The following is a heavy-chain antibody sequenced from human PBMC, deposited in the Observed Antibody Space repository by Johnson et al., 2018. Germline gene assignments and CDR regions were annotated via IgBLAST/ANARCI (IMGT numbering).Heavy chain of an antibody. Sequence: QVQLQESGPGLVKSSETLSLTCSVSGGSISTYYWSWVRQPVGKGLAWIGHIFISGTTNYNPSLKSRVTMSVDTSKNQFSMKLTSVTAADTAVYYCAREWFCTNGVCYGMDVWGQGTTVTVSS. CDR1: GGSISTYY. D-gene: IGHD2-8*01. CDR2: IFISGTT. J-gene: IGHJ6*02. CDR3: AREWFCTNGVCYGMDV. V-gene: IGHV4-4*07.